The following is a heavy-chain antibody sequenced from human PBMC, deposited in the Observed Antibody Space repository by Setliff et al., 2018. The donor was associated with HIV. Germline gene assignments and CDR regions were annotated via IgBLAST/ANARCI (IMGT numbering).Heavy chain of an antibody. CDR1: GFTLRNYK. CDR3: ARWGYSRDGMDV. CDR2: ISIGSGGAI. V-gene: IGHV3-48*03. Sequence: GSLRLSCAASGFTLRNYKFNWVRQAPGRGLEWVSSISIGSGGAIDYADSVQGRFIISRDNAKNSLNLQMNSLRAEDTAVYYCARWGYSRDGMDVWGQGTTVTVSS. D-gene: IGHD4-4*01. J-gene: IGHJ6*02.